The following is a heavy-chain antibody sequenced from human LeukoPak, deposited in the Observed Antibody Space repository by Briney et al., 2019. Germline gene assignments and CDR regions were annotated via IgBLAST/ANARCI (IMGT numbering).Heavy chain of an antibody. V-gene: IGHV4-38-2*02. J-gene: IGHJ4*02. Sequence: SETLSLTCTVSGGSITDYYWSWVRQPPGKGLEWIGSIYHSGTSYYNPSLKSRVTISVDTSKSQFSLKLSSVAAADTAMYFCARGVVVAASFDFRGQGTLVTVSS. CDR3: ARGVVVAASFDF. CDR1: GGSITDYY. CDR2: IYHSGTS. D-gene: IGHD2-15*01.